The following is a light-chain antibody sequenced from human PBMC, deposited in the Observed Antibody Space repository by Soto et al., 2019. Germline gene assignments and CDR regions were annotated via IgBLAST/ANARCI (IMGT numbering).Light chain of an antibody. V-gene: IGLV2-23*02. J-gene: IGLJ1*01. CDR1: SSNVGSYKL. CDR2: EVN. Sequence: QSALTQPASVSGSPGQSITISCTGTSSNVGSYKLVSWYQQHPGKAPKLMIFEVNKRPSGVSNRFPGSESGITAFLTISGLQAEDEADYYCCSYAGSSTYVFGTGTKVTVL. CDR3: CSYAGSSTYV.